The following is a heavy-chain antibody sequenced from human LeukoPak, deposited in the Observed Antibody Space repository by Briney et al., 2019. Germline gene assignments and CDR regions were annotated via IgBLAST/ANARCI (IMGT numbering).Heavy chain of an antibody. CDR3: AKDNRKKPEKYYFDY. CDR1: GFPFDDYA. Sequence: SLSLPCAALGFPFDDYAMDWVRHAPGEGLGWVSIISWNIGSIGYAHSVQGRFSISRDNDKNSLYLQMNSLRAEDTALYYCAKDNRKKPEKYYFDYWGQGTLVTVSS. J-gene: IGHJ4*02. CDR2: ISWNIGSI. V-gene: IGHV3-9*01.